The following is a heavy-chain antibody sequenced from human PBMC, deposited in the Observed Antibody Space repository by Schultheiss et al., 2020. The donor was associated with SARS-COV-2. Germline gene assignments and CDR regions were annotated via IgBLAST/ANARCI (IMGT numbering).Heavy chain of an antibody. CDR2: IDHSGST. V-gene: IGHV4-61*01. CDR3: ARGPPYYYDAGDGMDV. Sequence: SETLSLTCTVSGGSVSSGSYYWSWIRQPPGKGLEWIGEIDHSGSTNYNPSLKSRVTISVDTSKNQFFLKLGSVTASDTAVYYCARGPPYYYDAGDGMDVWGQGTTITVSS. CDR1: GGSVSSGSYY. D-gene: IGHD3-22*01. J-gene: IGHJ6*02.